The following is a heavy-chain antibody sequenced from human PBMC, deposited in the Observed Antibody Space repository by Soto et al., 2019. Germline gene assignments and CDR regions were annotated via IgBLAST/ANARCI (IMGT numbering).Heavy chain of an antibody. Sequence: EAQLVQSGGGLVQPGGSLRLSCAASGFTVSYNYMSWVRQAPGKGLEWVSLIYSGGGTDYAESVKGRFTISRDNSKNTLYLQMNSLKDEDTAIYYCETRMTTAPYWGQGTLVTVSS. J-gene: IGHJ4*02. CDR1: GFTVSYNY. D-gene: IGHD4-17*01. CDR2: IYSGGGT. V-gene: IGHV3-66*01. CDR3: ETRMTTAPY.